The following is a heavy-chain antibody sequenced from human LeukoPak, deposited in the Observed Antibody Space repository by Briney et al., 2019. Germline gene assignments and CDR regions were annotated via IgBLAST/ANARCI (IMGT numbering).Heavy chain of an antibody. D-gene: IGHD3-3*01. Sequence: GGSLRLSCAASGFTFSSYGMHWVRQAPGKGLEWVAVIWYGGSNKYYADSVKGRFTISRDNSKNTLYLQMNSLRAEDTAVYYCARSPDLRFLEWLSGDDAFDIWGQGTMVTVSS. CDR1: GFTFSSYG. CDR2: IWYGGSNK. J-gene: IGHJ3*02. CDR3: ARSPDLRFLEWLSGDDAFDI. V-gene: IGHV3-33*08.